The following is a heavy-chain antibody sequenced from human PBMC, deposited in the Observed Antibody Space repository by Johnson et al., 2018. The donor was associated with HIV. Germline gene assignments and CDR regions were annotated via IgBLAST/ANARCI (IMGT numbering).Heavy chain of an antibody. Sequence: VRLVESGGGLVQPGGSLRLSCAASGFTVSSNYMSWVRQAPGKGLEWVSRISPDESKTDYADSVKGRFTIPRDNAKNTLHLQMNSLRGEDTAVYYCARGGRYSESVNDAHDIWGQGTKVTVSS. V-gene: IGHV3-74*02. CDR1: GFTVSSNY. CDR3: ARGGRYSESVNDAHDI. D-gene: IGHD1-26*01. CDR2: ISPDESKT. J-gene: IGHJ3*02.